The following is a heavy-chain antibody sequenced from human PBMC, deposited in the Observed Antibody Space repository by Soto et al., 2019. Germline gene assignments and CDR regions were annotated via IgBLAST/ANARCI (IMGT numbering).Heavy chain of an antibody. D-gene: IGHD3-22*01. CDR2: IVVGSGNT. CDR3: AAAYYYDSSGYYYGDY. J-gene: IGHJ4*02. V-gene: IGHV1-58*02. Sequence: SVKVSCKASGFTFTSSAMQWVRQARGQRLEWIGWIVVGSGNTNYAQKFQERVTITRDMSTSTTYMELSSLRSEDTAVYYCAAAYYYDSSGYYYGDYWGQGTLVTVSS. CDR1: GFTFTSSA.